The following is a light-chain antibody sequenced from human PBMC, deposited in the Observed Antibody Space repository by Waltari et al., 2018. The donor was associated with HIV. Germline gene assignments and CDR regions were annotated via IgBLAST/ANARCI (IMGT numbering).Light chain of an antibody. Sequence: DIEMTQSPSSLSASVGDRVTITCRASQGISRYLNWYQQKPGKAPKLLIFAAFDLQSGVTSRFSGSGSGTDFTLTISSLQPEDFATYYCQQSYNSPITFGQGTRLDIK. CDR3: QQSYNSPIT. CDR1: QGISRY. CDR2: AAF. J-gene: IGKJ5*01. V-gene: IGKV1-39*01.